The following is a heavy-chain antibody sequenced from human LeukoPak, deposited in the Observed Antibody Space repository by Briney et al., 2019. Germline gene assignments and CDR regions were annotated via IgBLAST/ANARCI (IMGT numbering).Heavy chain of an antibody. CDR1: GYTLTELS. V-gene: IGHV1-24*01. CDR3: AAGDGSLYYFDY. CDR2: FDPEDGET. Sequence: ASVKVSFKVSGYTLTELSMHWVRQAPGKGLEWMGGFDPEDGETIYAQKFQGRVTMTEDTSTDTAYMELSSLRSEDTAVYYCAAGDGSLYYFDYWGQGTLVTVSS. J-gene: IGHJ4*02.